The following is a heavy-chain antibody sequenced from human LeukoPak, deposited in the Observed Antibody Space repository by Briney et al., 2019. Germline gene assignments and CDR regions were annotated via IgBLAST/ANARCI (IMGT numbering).Heavy chain of an antibody. CDR3: ARETYYNAFDI. V-gene: IGHV1-2*06. D-gene: IGHD3-22*01. CDR2: INPNSGGT. Sequence: ASVKVSCKASGCTFTGYYMHWVRQAPGQGLEWMGRINPNSGGTNYAQKFQGRVTMTRDTSISTAYMELSRLRSDDTAVYYCARETYYNAFDIWGQGTMVTVSS. CDR1: GCTFTGYY. J-gene: IGHJ3*02.